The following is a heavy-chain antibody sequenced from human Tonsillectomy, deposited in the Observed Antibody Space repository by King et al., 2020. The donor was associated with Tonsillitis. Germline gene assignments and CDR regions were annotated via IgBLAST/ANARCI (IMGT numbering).Heavy chain of an antibody. J-gene: IGHJ4*02. Sequence: VQLVESGGGLVQPGGSLKLSCAASEFTFTSSWMTWVRQAPGKGLQWVATIKPDGSEKFYADSVKGRFTVSRDNANNSLDLQMNSLRSEDTAVYYCARDQAYTSFDYWGQGTLVTVSS. CDR3: ARDQAYTSFDY. CDR1: EFTFTSSW. CDR2: IKPDGSEK. V-gene: IGHV3-7*04. D-gene: IGHD6-19*01.